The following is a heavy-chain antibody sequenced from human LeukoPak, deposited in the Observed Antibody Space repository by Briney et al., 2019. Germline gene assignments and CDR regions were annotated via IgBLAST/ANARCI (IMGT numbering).Heavy chain of an antibody. J-gene: IGHJ3*02. CDR1: GFTFSSYA. V-gene: IGHV3-23*01. CDR3: AKSIEIRHEAFDI. D-gene: IGHD1-26*01. CDR2: ITNAGDVT. Sequence: AGGSLRLSCAASGFTFSSYAMAWVRQTPGKGLEWVSSITNAGDVTYYTDFVKGRFTISRDNSKDTLYLEMNSLRADDTAVYYCAKSIEIRHEAFDIWGQGTMVTVSS.